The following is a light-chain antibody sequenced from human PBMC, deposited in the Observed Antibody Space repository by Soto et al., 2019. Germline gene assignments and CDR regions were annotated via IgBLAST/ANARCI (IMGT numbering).Light chain of an antibody. Sequence: EIVLTQSPGTLSLSPGERATLSCRASQSVSSSYLAWYQQKPGQAPRLLIHGASSRATGIPDRFSGSGSGTDFTLTISRLEPEDFAVYFRQQYDRSLRTFGQGTKVDIK. V-gene: IGKV3-20*01. J-gene: IGKJ1*01. CDR1: QSVSSSY. CDR3: QQYDRSLRT. CDR2: GAS.